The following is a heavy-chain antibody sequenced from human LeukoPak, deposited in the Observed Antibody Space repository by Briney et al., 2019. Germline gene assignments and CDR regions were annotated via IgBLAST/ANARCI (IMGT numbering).Heavy chain of an antibody. CDR1: GFTFSDHY. CDR2: TRNKANSYTT. Sequence: GGSLRLSCAASGFTFSDHYMDWVRQAPGKGLEWVGRTRNKANSYTTEYAASVKGRFTISRDDSKNSLYPQMNSLKTEDTAVYYCARSVGANDYWGQGTLVTVSS. V-gene: IGHV3-72*01. J-gene: IGHJ4*02. D-gene: IGHD1-26*01. CDR3: ARSVGANDY.